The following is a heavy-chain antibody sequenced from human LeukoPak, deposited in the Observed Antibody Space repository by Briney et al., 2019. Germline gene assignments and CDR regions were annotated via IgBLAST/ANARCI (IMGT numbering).Heavy chain of an antibody. CDR3: ARVYYGPDY. J-gene: IGHJ4*02. Sequence: GGSLRLSCAASGFTFSSYEMNWVRQAPGKGLEWVSYISTGGSTKHYADSVKGRFTISRDNAKNSLYLQMNSLGAEDTAVYYCARVYYGPDYWGQGTLVTVSS. CDR1: GFTFSSYE. V-gene: IGHV3-48*03. D-gene: IGHD3-10*01. CDR2: ISTGGSTK.